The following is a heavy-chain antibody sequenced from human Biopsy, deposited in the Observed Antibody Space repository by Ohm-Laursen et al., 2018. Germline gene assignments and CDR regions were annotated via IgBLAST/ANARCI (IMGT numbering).Heavy chain of an antibody. CDR3: ARGTGRYYVYGAFDI. Sequence: SDTLSLTCTVSGDSINNYYWSWIQQPAGKGLEWIGRIYTSGSPNYNLSLESRVTMSVDTSKNQFSLNLRSVTAADTAVYYCARGTGRYYVYGAFDIWGQGTTVTVSS. CDR2: IYTSGSP. V-gene: IGHV4-4*07. J-gene: IGHJ3*02. CDR1: GDSINNYY. D-gene: IGHD1-26*01.